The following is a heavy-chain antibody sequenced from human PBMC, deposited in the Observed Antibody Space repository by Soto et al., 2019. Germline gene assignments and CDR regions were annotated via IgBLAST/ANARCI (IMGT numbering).Heavy chain of an antibody. CDR3: AREVAARPNWFDP. CDR1: GYTFTGYY. D-gene: IGHD6-6*01. J-gene: IGHJ5*02. CDR2: INPNSGGT. Sequence: ASVKVSCKASGYTFTGYYMHWARQAPGQGLEWMGWINPNSGGTNYAQKFQGRVTMTRDTSISTAYMELSRLRSDDTAVYYCAREVAARPNWFDPWGQGTLVTVSS. V-gene: IGHV1-2*02.